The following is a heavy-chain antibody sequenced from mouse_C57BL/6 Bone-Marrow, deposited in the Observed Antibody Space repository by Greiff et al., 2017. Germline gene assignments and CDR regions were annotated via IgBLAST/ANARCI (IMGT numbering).Heavy chain of an antibody. CDR2: IYPGDGDT. CDR3: ARRYSNYEDYAMDY. J-gene: IGHJ4*01. CDR1: GYAFSSSW. Sequence: VQLQQSGPELVKPGASVKISCKASGYAFSSSWMNWVKQRPGKGLEWIGRIYPGDGDTNYNGKFKGKATLTADKSSSTAYMQLSSLTSEDSAVYFCARRYSNYEDYAMDYGGQGTAVTVSS. D-gene: IGHD2-5*01. V-gene: IGHV1-82*01.